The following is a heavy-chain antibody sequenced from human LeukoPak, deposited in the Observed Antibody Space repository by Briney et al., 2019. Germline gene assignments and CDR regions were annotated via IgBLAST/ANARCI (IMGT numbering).Heavy chain of an antibody. V-gene: IGHV3-30*02. CDR3: AGDFDY. Sequence: GGSLRLSCAASGFTFSSYDMHWVRQAPGKGLEWVAFIRFDASNTYYADSVKGRFTISRDNSENTLYLQMNSLGLEDTAVYYCAGDFDYWGQGTLVSVSS. CDR2: IRFDASNT. J-gene: IGHJ4*02. CDR1: GFTFSSYD.